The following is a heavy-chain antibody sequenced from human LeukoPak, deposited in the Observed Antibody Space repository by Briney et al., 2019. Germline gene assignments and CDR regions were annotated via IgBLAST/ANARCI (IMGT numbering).Heavy chain of an antibody. CDR3: ATYIQRPPGMDV. Sequence: QPGGSLRLSCAASGFTVSSNCMSWVRQAPGKGLEWVSVIYSGGRTYYADSVKGRFTISRDNSKNTLYLQMNSLRAEDTALYFCATYIQRPPGMDVWGQGTTVTVSS. D-gene: IGHD2-15*01. V-gene: IGHV3-66*01. J-gene: IGHJ6*02. CDR2: IYSGGRT. CDR1: GFTVSSNC.